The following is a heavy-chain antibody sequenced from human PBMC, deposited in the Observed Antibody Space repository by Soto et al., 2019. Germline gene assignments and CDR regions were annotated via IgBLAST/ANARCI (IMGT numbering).Heavy chain of an antibody. CDR2: IYYSGST. CDR3: ARLAYYYDGPPAPWFDP. D-gene: IGHD3-22*01. J-gene: IGHJ5*02. CDR1: GGSISSSSYY. Sequence: PETLSLTCTVSGGSISSSSYYWGWIRQPPGKGLEWIGSIYYSGSTYYNPSLKSRVTISVDTSKNQFSLKLSSVTAADTAVYYCARLAYYYDGPPAPWFDPWGQGTLVTVSS. V-gene: IGHV4-39*01.